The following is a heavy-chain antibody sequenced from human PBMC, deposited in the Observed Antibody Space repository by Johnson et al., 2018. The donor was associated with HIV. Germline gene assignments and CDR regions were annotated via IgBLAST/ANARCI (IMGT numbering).Heavy chain of an antibody. D-gene: IGHD5-18*01. J-gene: IGHJ3*02. CDR1: RFTFNSHD. V-gene: IGHV3-30*03. Sequence: QVQLVESGGGEVQPGGSLRLSCAASRFTFNSHDMNWVRQAPGKGLEWVAFISSDGTDKNYGDSVKGRFTISRDNSKNTLFLQMNSLRAEDTSLYYCAREVGIQLWSSDAVDIWGQGTMVTVAS. CDR2: ISSDGTDK. CDR3: AREVGIQLWSSDAVDI.